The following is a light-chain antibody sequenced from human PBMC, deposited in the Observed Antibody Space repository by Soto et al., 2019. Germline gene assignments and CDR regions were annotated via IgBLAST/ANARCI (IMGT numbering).Light chain of an antibody. CDR1: QSVSNSY. Sequence: IVLTQSPGTLSLSPGERATLSCRASQSVSNSYLAWYQQQPGQAPRLLIYSISSRAPGIPDRFSGSGSGTDFSLTISRLEPEDFAVYYCQQFDGSITFGGGTKVDI. J-gene: IGKJ4*01. CDR3: QQFDGSIT. V-gene: IGKV3-20*01. CDR2: SIS.